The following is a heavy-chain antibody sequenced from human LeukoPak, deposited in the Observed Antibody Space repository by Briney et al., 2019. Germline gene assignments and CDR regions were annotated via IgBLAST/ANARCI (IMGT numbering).Heavy chain of an antibody. V-gene: IGHV3-21*01. CDR3: ARALLFYDSTGYYSAN. D-gene: IGHD3-22*01. CDR1: GFTFSSYS. Sequence: PGGSLRLSCAASGFTFSSYSMNWVRQAPGKGLERVSSISSSSTYIYYADSVKGRFTISRDNAKNSLYLQMNSLRVEDTAVYYCARALLFYDSTGYYSANWGQGTLVTVSS. CDR2: ISSSSTYI. J-gene: IGHJ4*02.